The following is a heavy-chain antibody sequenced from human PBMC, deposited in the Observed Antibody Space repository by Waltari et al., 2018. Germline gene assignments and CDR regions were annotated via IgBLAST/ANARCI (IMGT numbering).Heavy chain of an antibody. CDR2: IVGSGSQS. J-gene: IGHJ4*02. Sequence: EVQLVESGGGLVQPGGSLKLSCRGSGFSFHSYALAWVRQAPGKWLVWVASIVGSGSQSNYGDSVKGRFVISRDNAKHMIYLQMSSLRPEDTAVYYCAKEYGIVGTYDYWGQGTLVTVSS. CDR3: AKEYGIVGTYDY. V-gene: IGHV3-23*04. CDR1: GFSFHSYA. D-gene: IGHD1-1*01.